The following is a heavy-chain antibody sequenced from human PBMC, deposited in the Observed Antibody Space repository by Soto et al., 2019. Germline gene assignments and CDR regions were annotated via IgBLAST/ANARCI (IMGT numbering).Heavy chain of an antibody. V-gene: IGHV4-59*01. CDR2: IYDSGST. CDR1: GGSISREY. Sequence: KTSETLSLTCTVSGGSISREYGSWIRQPPGKGLEWSGYIYDSGSTNYNPSLKSRVTISVDTSKNQFSLKLSSVTAADTAVYPRGTALLLWSARIQAYFYPSGPGPLVNASS. CDR3: GTALLLWSARIQAYFYP. D-gene: IGHD3-10*01. J-gene: IGHJ5*02.